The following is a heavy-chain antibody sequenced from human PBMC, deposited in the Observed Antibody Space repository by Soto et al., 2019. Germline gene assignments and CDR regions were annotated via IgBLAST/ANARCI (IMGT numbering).Heavy chain of an antibody. V-gene: IGHV4-30-4*01. J-gene: IGHJ4*02. D-gene: IGHD5-18*01. CDR2: IYFSGST. Sequence: PSETLSLTCTVSGGSISSGDYYWNWIRQPPGKGLEWIGYIYFSGSTYYNPSLKSRVIISLDTSKNQFSLKLSSVTAADTAVYYCARELTGYRFGPGEVYCGQATLLTVSS. CDR1: GGSISSGDYY. CDR3: ARELTGYRFGPGEVY.